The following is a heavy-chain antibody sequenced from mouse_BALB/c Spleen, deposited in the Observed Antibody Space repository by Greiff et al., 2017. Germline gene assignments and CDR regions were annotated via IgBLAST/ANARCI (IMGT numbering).Heavy chain of an antibody. CDR3: ARQLAHFDY. CDR1: GYSITSDYA. Sequence: EVQLQESGPGLVKPSQSLSLTCTVTGYSITSDYAWNWIRQFPGNKLEWMGYISYSGSTSYNPSLKSRISITRDTSKNQFFLQLNSVTTEDTATYYCARQLAHFDYWGQGTTLTVSS. CDR2: ISYSGST. V-gene: IGHV3-2*02. J-gene: IGHJ2*01. D-gene: IGHD4-1*02.